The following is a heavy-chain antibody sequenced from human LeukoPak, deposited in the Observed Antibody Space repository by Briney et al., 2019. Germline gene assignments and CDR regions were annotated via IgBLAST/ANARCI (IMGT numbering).Heavy chain of an antibody. CDR1: GYIFKNYN. D-gene: IGHD3-9*01. CDR2: INPSGGSASYTGIPSDDNT. Sequence: PRASVKVSCKTSGYIFKNYNMHWVRQAPGQGLEWMGIINPSGGSASYTGIPSDDNTIYAQKFQGRLLLTGDVSTSTAYMELRSLNSEDTAVYFCARVSTYHDSVTGYYEPLVYWGQGTVVAVSS. V-gene: IGHV1-46*02. J-gene: IGHJ4*02. CDR3: ARVSTYHDSVTGYYEPLVY.